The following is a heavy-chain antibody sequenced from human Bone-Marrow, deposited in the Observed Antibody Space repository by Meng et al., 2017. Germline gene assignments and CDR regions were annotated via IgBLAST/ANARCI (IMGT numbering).Heavy chain of an antibody. Sequence: LGESGGGLVQPWGSLRLSCAASGFTFSSYAMHWVRQAPGKGLEWVAVISYDGSNKYYADSVKGRFTISRDNSKNTLYLQMNSLRAEDTAVYYCARVVWGYWGQGTLVTVSS. J-gene: IGHJ4*02. CDR3: ARVVWGY. V-gene: IGHV3-30*01. D-gene: IGHD1-26*01. CDR2: ISYDGSNK. CDR1: GFTFSSYA.